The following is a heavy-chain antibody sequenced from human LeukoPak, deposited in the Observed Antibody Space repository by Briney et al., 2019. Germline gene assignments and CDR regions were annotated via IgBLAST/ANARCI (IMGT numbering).Heavy chain of an antibody. V-gene: IGHV4-61*02. Sequence: TSQTLSLTCTVSGDSITSDTYYWSWIRQPAGKGLEWIGRIYASGSTTYNASLKSRVTKSVDTSKNQFSLKLSSVTAADTAVYYCAGTRRYCSGGSCYNWFDPWGQGTLVTVSS. CDR1: GDSITSDTYY. CDR2: IYASGST. J-gene: IGHJ5*02. CDR3: AGTRRYCSGGSCYNWFDP. D-gene: IGHD2-15*01.